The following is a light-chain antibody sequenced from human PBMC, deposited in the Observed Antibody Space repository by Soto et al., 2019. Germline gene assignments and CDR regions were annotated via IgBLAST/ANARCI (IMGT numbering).Light chain of an antibody. CDR2: TNN. Sequence: QSVLTQPPSASGPPGQRSTISCSGSSSNIGSNYVNWYQQLPGTAPKLLIHTNNQRPSGVPDRFSGSRSGTSASLAISGLQSEDEADYYCAAWDGSLMRVFGPGTKVPVL. V-gene: IGLV1-44*01. J-gene: IGLJ1*01. CDR1: SSNIGSNY. CDR3: AAWDGSLMRV.